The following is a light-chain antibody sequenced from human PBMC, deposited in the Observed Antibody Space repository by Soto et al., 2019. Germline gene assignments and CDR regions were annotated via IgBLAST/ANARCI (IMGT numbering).Light chain of an antibody. CDR1: SSNIVNNY. J-gene: IGLJ3*02. V-gene: IGLV1-51*01. CDR3: GAWDSSLSAGV. CDR2: DNN. Sequence: QSVLTQPPSVSAAPGQKVTISCSGSSSNIVNNYVSWYQHLPGTAPKLLIYDNNERPSGIPDRFSGSKSGTSATLDITGLQTGDEADYFCGAWDSSLSAGVFGGGTKLTVL.